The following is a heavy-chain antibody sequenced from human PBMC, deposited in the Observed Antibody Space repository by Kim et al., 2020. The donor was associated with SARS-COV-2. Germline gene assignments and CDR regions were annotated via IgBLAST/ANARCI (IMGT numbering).Heavy chain of an antibody. CDR2: IYYSGST. CDR1: GGSISSYY. V-gene: IGHV4-59*01. Sequence: SETLSLTCTVSGGSISSYYWSWIRQPPGKGLEWIGYIYYSGSTNYNPSLKSRVTISVDTSKNQFSLKLSSVTAADTAVYYCASLEARGGWYFDLWGRGTLVTVSS. J-gene: IGHJ2*01. D-gene: IGHD3-10*01. CDR3: ASLEARGGWYFDL.